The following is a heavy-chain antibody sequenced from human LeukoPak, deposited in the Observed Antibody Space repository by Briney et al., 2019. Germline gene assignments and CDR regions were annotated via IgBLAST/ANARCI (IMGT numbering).Heavy chain of an antibody. CDR2: ISYDGSNK. CDR3: ARERSIYLPLYYYGMDV. CDR1: GFTFSSYA. J-gene: IGHJ6*02. V-gene: IGHV3-30-3*01. Sequence: GGSLRLSCAASGFTFSSYAMHWVRQAPGKGLEWVAVISYDGSNKYYADSVKGRFTISRDNSKNTLYLQMNSLRAEDTAVYYCARERSIYLPLYYYGMDVWGQGTTVTVSS. D-gene: IGHD3-9*01.